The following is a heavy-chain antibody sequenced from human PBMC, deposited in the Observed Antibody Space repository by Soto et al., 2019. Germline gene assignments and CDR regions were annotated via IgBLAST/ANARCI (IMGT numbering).Heavy chain of an antibody. CDR2: IWYDGSNK. V-gene: IGHV3-33*01. CDR1: GFTFSSYG. Sequence: PGGSLRLSCAASGFTFSSYGMHWVRQAPGKGLEWVAVIWYDGSNKYYADSVKGRFTISRDNSKNTLYLQMNSLRAEDTAVYYSARDYMRTGTRDYYYSGMDVLGQGTTVTVSS. J-gene: IGHJ6*01. CDR3: ARDYMRTGTRDYYYSGMDV. D-gene: IGHD1-7*01.